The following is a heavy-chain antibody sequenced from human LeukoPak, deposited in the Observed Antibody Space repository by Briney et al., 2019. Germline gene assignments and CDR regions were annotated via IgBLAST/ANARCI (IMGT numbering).Heavy chain of an antibody. CDR1: GIAVIGNY. Sequence: GGSLTLSCAASGIAVIGNYMSWVRQAPGKGLEWVANIHPDGSAKYYVDSLRGRFTISRDNAKNSLYLQMNSLRAEDTAVYYCARALESGNSDAGYWGQGTLVTVSS. V-gene: IGHV3-7*04. CDR3: ARALESGNSDAGY. J-gene: IGHJ4*02. CDR2: IHPDGSAK. D-gene: IGHD4-23*01.